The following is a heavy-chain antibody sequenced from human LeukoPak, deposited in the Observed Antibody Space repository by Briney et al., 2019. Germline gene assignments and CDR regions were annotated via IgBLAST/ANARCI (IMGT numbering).Heavy chain of an antibody. D-gene: IGHD3-3*01. V-gene: IGHV4-59*08. J-gene: IGHJ4*02. CDR3: ARQADFWRGYYDF. CDR1: TGSISGYY. Sequence: CETLPLTCIVSTGSISGYYWSWIRQTPPTGLQGIGYVYYSGTTSYTPPLKSRVTISVDTHKNQFSLKMTSVTAADTALYYCARQADFWRGYYDFWGQGTLVTVSS. CDR2: VYYSGTT.